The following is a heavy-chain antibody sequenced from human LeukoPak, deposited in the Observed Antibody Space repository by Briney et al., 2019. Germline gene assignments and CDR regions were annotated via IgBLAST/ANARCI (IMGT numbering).Heavy chain of an antibody. Sequence: SQTLSLTCDISGDSVSSNSAAWNWIRQSPSRGLEWLGRTYYRSKWYNGYAVSVKSRITINPDTSKNQFSLQLNSVTPEDTAVYYCARQYYYDISGYYYSTFDYWGQGTLVTVSS. D-gene: IGHD3-22*01. CDR2: TYYRSKWYN. CDR1: GDSVSSNSAA. J-gene: IGHJ4*02. CDR3: ARQYYYDISGYYYSTFDY. V-gene: IGHV6-1*01.